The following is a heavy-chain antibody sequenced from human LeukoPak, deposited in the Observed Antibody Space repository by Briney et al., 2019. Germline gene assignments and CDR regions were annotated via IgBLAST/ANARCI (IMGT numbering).Heavy chain of an antibody. CDR1: GYTFTSYY. CDR2: INPNAGTT. D-gene: IGHD6-6*01. J-gene: IGHJ6*03. CDR3: ARGVGQAARRYYYYYMDV. V-gene: IGHV1-46*01. Sequence: ASVKVSCKASGYTFTSYYMHWVRQAPGQGLEWMGIINPNAGTTSYAQKFQGRVTVTRDTSTSTVYMELSSLRSEDMAVYYCARGVGQAARRYYYYYMDVWGKGTTVTVSS.